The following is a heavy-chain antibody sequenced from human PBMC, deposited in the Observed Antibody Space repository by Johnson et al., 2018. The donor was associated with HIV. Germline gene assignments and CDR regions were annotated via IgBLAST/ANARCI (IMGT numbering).Heavy chain of an antibody. J-gene: IGHJ3*02. CDR3: AKGPYSSGWDSGGGAFDI. D-gene: IGHD6-19*01. Sequence: VQLVESGGGLVQPGGSLRLSCAASGFTFSIYAMSWVRQAPGKGLEWVSAISGSGGSTYYADSVKGRITISRDNSKNTLYLQMNSLRAEDTALYHCAKGPYSSGWDSGGGAFDIWGQGTMVTVSS. CDR1: GFTFSIYA. V-gene: IGHV3-23*04. CDR2: ISGSGGST.